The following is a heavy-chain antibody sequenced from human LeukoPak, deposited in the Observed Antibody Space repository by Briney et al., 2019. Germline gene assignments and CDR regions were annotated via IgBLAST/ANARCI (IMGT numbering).Heavy chain of an antibody. Sequence: EASVKVSCKTSGYTFASYGFSWVRQAPGQGLEWMGWISAYNGHTNYAQKFQGRVTMTTDTSTTAASMELRSLRSDDTAVYYCARDWVLGGSGSYTGYYYCYYMDVWGKGTTVTVSS. D-gene: IGHD3-10*01. J-gene: IGHJ6*03. CDR1: GYTFASYG. V-gene: IGHV1-18*01. CDR2: ISAYNGHT. CDR3: ARDWVLGGSGSYTGYYYCYYMDV.